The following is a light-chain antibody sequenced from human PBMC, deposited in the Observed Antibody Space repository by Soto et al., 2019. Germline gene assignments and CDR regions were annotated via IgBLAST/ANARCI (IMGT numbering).Light chain of an antibody. V-gene: IGLV1-47*02. CDR3: AAWDDSPSGVV. CDR1: SSNIGRNS. J-gene: IGLJ2*01. CDR2: SNH. Sequence: QSVLTQPPSASGTPGQRVTIFCSGSSSNIGRNSVYWYQQLPGTAPKLLIYSNHQRPSGVTDRFSGSKSGTSASLAISGLRSEDEANDYCAAWDDSPSGVVFGGGTKLTVL.